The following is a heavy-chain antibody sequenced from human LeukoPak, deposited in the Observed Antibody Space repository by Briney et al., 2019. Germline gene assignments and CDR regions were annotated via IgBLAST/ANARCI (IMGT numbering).Heavy chain of an antibody. CDR1: GYTFTSYG. V-gene: IGHV1-18*01. J-gene: IGHJ4*02. CDR2: ISVYNGNT. D-gene: IGHD3-3*01. Sequence: GASVKVSCKASGYTFTSYGISWVRQAPGQGLEWMGCISVYNGNTKYVQKFQGRVTMTTDTSTRTAYMELRSLRSDDTAVYYCARHTGSLYDFWSGYIDYWGQGTLVTVSS. CDR3: ARHTGSLYDFWSGYIDY.